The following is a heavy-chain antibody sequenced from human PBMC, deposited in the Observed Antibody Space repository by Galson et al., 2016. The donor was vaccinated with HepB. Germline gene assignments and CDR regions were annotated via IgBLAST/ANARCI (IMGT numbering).Heavy chain of an antibody. CDR2: ISASGDYT. V-gene: IGHV3-23*01. J-gene: IGHJ4*02. CDR3: AKEQGTDEGWFGESDY. D-gene: IGHD3-10*01. CDR1: GFTFSNYA. Sequence: SLRLSCAASGFTFSNYALNWVRQAPGKGLEWVSGISASGDYTYYADSVKGRFTISRDNSKNTLHLQMDSLRTEDAAVYHVAKEQGTDEGWFGESDYWGQGTLVTVSS.